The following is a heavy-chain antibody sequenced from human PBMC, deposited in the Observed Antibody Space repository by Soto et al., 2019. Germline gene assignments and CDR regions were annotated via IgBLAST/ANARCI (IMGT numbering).Heavy chain of an antibody. Sequence: VKVSCKASGGTFSSYAISWVRQAPGQGLEWMGGIIPIFGTANYAQKFQGRVTITADESTSTAYMELSSLRSEDTAVYYCARRDYGDHTRYYYYYGMDVWGQGTTVTVSS. V-gene: IGHV1-69*13. D-gene: IGHD4-17*01. J-gene: IGHJ6*02. CDR3: ARRDYGDHTRYYYYYGMDV. CDR1: GGTFSSYA. CDR2: IIPIFGTA.